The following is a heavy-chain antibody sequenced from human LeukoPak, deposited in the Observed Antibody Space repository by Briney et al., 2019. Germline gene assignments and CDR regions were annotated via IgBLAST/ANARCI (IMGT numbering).Heavy chain of an antibody. CDR2: IYYSGST. J-gene: IGHJ4*02. CDR3: ATNYDSSGYYWD. D-gene: IGHD3-22*01. Sequence: SETLSLTCTVSGASISSYYWSWIRQPPGKGLEWIGYIYYSGSTNYNPSLKSRVTISVDTSKNQFSPKLSSVTAADTAVYYCATNYDSSGYYWDWGQGTLVTVSS. CDR1: GASISSYY. V-gene: IGHV4-59*01.